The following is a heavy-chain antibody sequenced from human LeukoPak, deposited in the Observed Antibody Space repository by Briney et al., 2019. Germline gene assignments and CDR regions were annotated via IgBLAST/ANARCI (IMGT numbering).Heavy chain of an antibody. CDR3: AKDRDYKDKSTWRTFDY. J-gene: IGHJ4*02. CDR2: ISGNGVYT. V-gene: IGHV3-23*01. Sequence: GVSLRLSCGGSGFTFITHGVAWVRQAPGKGLEWVSIISGNGVYTYYADSVKGRFTISRDNSKNMVYLQMNSLRTDDTAIYYCAKDRDYKDKSTWRTFDYWGRGTLVTVSS. D-gene: IGHD3-10*01. CDR1: GFTFITHG.